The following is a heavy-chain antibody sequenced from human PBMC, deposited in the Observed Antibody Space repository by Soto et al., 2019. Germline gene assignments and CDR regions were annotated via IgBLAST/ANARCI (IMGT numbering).Heavy chain of an antibody. CDR1: GFTFSNAW. V-gene: IGHV3-15*07. CDR2: IKSKTDGGTT. CDR3: TKDWGFGEFPHDY. J-gene: IGHJ4*02. D-gene: IGHD3-10*01. Sequence: GGSLRLSCAASGFTFSNAWMNWVRQAPGKGLEWVGRIKSKTDGGTTDYAAPVKGRFTISRDDSKNTLYLQMNSLKTGDTAVYYCTKDWGFGEFPHDYWSQGTLVTVSS.